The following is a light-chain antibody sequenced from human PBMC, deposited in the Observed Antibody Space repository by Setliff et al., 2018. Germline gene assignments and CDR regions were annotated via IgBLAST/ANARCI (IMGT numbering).Light chain of an antibody. Sequence: QSVLTQPASVSGSLGQSITISCTGTSSDVGSYNLVSWYQQHPGKAPKVMIYDVSKRPSGVSNRFSGSKSGNTASLTISGLQAEDEADYHCCSYAGSSTLNYVFGTGTQLTVL. CDR2: DVS. V-gene: IGLV2-23*02. J-gene: IGLJ1*01. CDR1: SSDVGSYNL. CDR3: CSYAGSSTLNYV.